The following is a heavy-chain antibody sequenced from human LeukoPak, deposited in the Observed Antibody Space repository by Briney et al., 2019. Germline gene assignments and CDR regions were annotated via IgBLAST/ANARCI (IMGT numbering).Heavy chain of an antibody. CDR2: IIPIFGTA. Sequence: ASVKVSCKASGGTFSSYAISWVRQAPGQGLEWMGGIIPIFGTANYAQKFQGRVTITADESTSTAYMELSSLRSEDTAVYYCARHDIGYNPAPRGGPYYFDYWGKGTLVTVSS. J-gene: IGHJ4*02. CDR3: ARHDIGYNPAPRGGPYYFDY. D-gene: IGHD5-24*01. V-gene: IGHV1-69*13. CDR1: GGTFSSYA.